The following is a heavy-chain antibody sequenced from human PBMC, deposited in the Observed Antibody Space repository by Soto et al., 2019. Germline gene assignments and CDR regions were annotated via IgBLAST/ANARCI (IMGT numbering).Heavy chain of an antibody. V-gene: IGHV1-18*04. CDR3: ARERYVASRHSHFDS. J-gene: IGHJ4*02. CDR1: GYRFSTYG. CDR2: TSTNNDDR. Sequence: ASVKVSCKASGYRFSTYGINWVRQAPGQGLEWLGWTSTNNDDRNYAQKFRGRVTFTTDTSTSTAYMELRSLISDDTAVYFCARERYVASRHSHFDSWGQGXQVTVSS. D-gene: IGHD6-6*01.